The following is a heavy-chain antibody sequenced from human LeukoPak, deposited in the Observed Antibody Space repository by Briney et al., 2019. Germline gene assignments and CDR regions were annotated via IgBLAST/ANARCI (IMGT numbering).Heavy chain of an antibody. D-gene: IGHD2-2*01. CDR1: GYTFTSYD. CDR2: MNPNSGNT. V-gene: IGHV1-8*03. CDR3: ARGIGGYCSSTSCVFDM. Sequence: ASVKISCKASGYTFTSYDINWVRQATGQGLEWMGWMNPNSGNTGYAQKFQGRVTITRNTSISTAYMELSSLRSEDTAVYYCARGIGGYCSSTSCVFDMWGQGTMVTVSS. J-gene: IGHJ3*02.